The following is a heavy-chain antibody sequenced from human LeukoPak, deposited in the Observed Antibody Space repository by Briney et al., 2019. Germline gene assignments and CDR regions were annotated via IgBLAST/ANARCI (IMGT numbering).Heavy chain of an antibody. CDR3: ARGMRRGIAAAGTSPQPNWFDP. J-gene: IGHJ5*02. CDR1: GFTFSSYS. Sequence: PGGSLRLSCAASGFTFSSYSMNWVRQAPGKGLEWVSYISSSSSTIYYADSVKGRFTISRDNAKNSLYLQMNSLRAEDTAVYYCARGMRRGIAAAGTSPQPNWFDPWGQGTLVTVSS. V-gene: IGHV3-48*01. CDR2: ISSSSSTI. D-gene: IGHD6-13*01.